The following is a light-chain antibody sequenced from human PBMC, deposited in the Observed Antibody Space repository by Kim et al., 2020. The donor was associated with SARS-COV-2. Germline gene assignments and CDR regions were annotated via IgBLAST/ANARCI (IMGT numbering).Light chain of an antibody. CDR3: QQYYSHPWT. CDR1: QSINSY. Sequence: ASTGDRVTITCRANQSINSYLAWYQQKPEKAPKLLIYAASTLQSGVPSRFGGSGSGTDFTLTISCLQSEDFAAYYCQQYYSHPWTFGQGTKVDIK. CDR2: AAS. V-gene: IGKV1-8*01. J-gene: IGKJ1*01.